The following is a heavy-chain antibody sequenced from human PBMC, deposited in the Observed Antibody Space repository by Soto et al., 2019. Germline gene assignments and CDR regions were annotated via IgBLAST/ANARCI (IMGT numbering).Heavy chain of an antibody. Sequence: GGSLRLSCAASGFTFSSYSMNWVHQAPGKGLEWVSYISSSSSTIYYADSVKGRFTISRDNAKNSLYLQMNSLRAEDTAVYYCARSDYDFWSGYPEGIDYWGQGTLVTVSS. CDR1: GFTFSSYS. CDR3: ARSDYDFWSGYPEGIDY. V-gene: IGHV3-48*01. D-gene: IGHD3-3*01. CDR2: ISSSSSTI. J-gene: IGHJ4*02.